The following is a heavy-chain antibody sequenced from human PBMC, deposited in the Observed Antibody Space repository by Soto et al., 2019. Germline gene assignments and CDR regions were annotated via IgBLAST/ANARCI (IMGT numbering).Heavy chain of an antibody. Sequence: QVQLQESGPGLVKPSQTLSLTCTVSGGSISSGGYYWSWIRQHPGKGLAWIGYIYYSGSTYYNPSLKNRLTITVDTSKTQFSLKLSCVTAADTAVYYCASRSMVREQAYYYYCMDVWGQGTTVTVSS. CDR3: ASRSMVREQAYYYYCMDV. J-gene: IGHJ6*02. CDR1: GGSISSGGYY. CDR2: IYYSGST. D-gene: IGHD3-10*01. V-gene: IGHV4-31*03.